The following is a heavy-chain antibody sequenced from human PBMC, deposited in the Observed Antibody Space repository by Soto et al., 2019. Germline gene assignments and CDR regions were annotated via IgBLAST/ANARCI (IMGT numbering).Heavy chain of an antibody. Sequence: SETLSLTCSVSGDSISRKYWSWLRQPAGGGLEWIGRIYTTGATNYNSSLKSRVSMSVDTSRNQFSLRLTSVTAADTAVYFCAMTVIAPSPYLDHWGQGLLVTVSS. D-gene: IGHD4-17*01. V-gene: IGHV4-4*07. CDR3: AMTVIAPSPYLDH. CDR1: GDSISRKY. CDR2: IYTTGAT. J-gene: IGHJ4*02.